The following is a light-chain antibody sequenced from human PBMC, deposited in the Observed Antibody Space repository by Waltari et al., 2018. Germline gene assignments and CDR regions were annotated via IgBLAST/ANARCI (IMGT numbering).Light chain of an antibody. V-gene: IGKV1-39*01. CDR2: GAS. CDR3: QQNYNFPT. CDR1: ETITNY. Sequence: DIQMTQSPSSLSTSVGDSVTITCWASETITNYLYWYKKKPGKGPKLLIYGASRLQSGVPSRFSVSGSGTEFTLTISNLQPEDFATYYCQQNYNFPTFGQGTRLEIK. J-gene: IGKJ5*01.